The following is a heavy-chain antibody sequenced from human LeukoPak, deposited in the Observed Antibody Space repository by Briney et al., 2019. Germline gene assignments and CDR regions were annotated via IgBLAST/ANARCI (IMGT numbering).Heavy chain of an antibody. D-gene: IGHD3-10*01. CDR2: IKHSGRT. CDR3: ARQGQLWFGELTAPGAIDV. CDR1: GGSFSDYY. Sequence: SETLSLTCAVYGGSFSDYYWSWIRQPTGRGLEWIGEIKHSGRTYYNPSLKSRVTMSVDRSKNQFSLKLNSVTAADTAVYYCARQGQLWFGELTAPGAIDVWGTGTTVIISS. V-gene: IGHV4-34*01. J-gene: IGHJ6*03.